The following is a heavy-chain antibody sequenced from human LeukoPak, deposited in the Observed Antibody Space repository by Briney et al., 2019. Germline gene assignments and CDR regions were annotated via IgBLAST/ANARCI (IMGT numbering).Heavy chain of an antibody. CDR3: AREPLSGWYGNWFDP. CDR2: INHSGST. V-gene: IGHV4-34*01. D-gene: IGHD6-19*01. J-gene: IGHJ5*02. CDR1: GGSFSGYY. Sequence: SETLSLTCAVYGGSFSGYYWSWIRQPPGKGLEWIGEINHSGSTNYNPSLKSRVTISVDTSKNQFSLKLSSVTAADTAVYYCAREPLSGWYGNWFDPWGQGTLVTVSS.